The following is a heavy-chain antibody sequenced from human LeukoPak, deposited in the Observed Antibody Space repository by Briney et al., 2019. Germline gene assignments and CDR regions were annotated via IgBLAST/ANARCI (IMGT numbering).Heavy chain of an antibody. CDR1: GFTFSSYE. CDR3: VSKSGLSLDYGMDV. CDR2: ISSSGSTI. Sequence: PGGSLRLSCAASGFTFSSYEMNWVRQAPGKGLEWVSYISSSGSTIYYADSVKGRFTISRDNAKNSLYLQVNSLRAEDTAVYYCVSKSGLSLDYGMDVWGQGTTVTVSS. V-gene: IGHV3-48*03. J-gene: IGHJ6*02. D-gene: IGHD4/OR15-4a*01.